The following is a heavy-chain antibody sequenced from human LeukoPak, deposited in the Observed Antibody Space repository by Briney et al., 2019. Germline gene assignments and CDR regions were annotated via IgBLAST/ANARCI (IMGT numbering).Heavy chain of an antibody. CDR2: ISYDENKK. CDR1: GFTFSFYG. V-gene: IGHV3-30*18. J-gene: IGHJ6*02. D-gene: IGHD5-12*01. Sequence: GGSLRLSCAASGFTFSFYGIHWVRQAPGKGLEWVAVISYDENKKYFADSVNGRFTISRDNSKNTLYLEMNRLRAEDTAVYYCAKGLVAMTYYYYGMDVWGQGTTVTVSS. CDR3: AKGLVAMTYYYYGMDV.